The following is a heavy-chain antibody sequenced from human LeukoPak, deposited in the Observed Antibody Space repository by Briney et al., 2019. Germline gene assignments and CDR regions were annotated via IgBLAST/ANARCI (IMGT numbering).Heavy chain of an antibody. CDR3: AKGKVNHDGAFDF. J-gene: IGHJ3*01. CDR1: GFTFSDYY. Sequence: NPGGSLRLSCAASGFTFSDYYMSWIRQAPGKGLEWVSGISAGGATTHHADSVKGRFTMSRDNSKKTVYLQMNSLRAEDTAIYYCAKGKVNHDGAFDFWGQGTMVTVSS. CDR2: ISAGGATT. D-gene: IGHD1-14*01. V-gene: IGHV3-23*01.